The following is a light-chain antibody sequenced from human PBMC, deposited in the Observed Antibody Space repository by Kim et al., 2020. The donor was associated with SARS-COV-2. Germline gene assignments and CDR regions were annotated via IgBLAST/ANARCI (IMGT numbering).Light chain of an antibody. V-gene: IGKV3-11*01. CDR1: QSVNNY. Sequence: DIVLTQSPATLSLSPGERATLSCRASQSVNNYLAWYQQKPGQPPRLLIYDASNRATGIPARFSGSGSGTEFTLTISSLEPEDLAVYYCDQSRLWPLTFGAGTQVEIK. CDR3: DQSRLWPLT. J-gene: IGKJ4*01. CDR2: DAS.